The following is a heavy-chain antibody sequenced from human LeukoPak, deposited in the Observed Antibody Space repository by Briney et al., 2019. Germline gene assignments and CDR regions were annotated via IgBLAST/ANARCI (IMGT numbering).Heavy chain of an antibody. CDR1: GFTFTNYA. J-gene: IGHJ4*02. Sequence: PGRPLRLSCVASGFTFTNYAMSWVRQAPGKGLEWVSAITGSDGTSHYADSVKGRFTISRDNSKNTLYLQVNSLRAEDTAVYYCAKWGDYDILTGYYVPDYWGQGTLVTVSS. CDR3: AKWGDYDILTGYYVPDY. V-gene: IGHV3-23*01. D-gene: IGHD3-9*01. CDR2: ITGSDGTS.